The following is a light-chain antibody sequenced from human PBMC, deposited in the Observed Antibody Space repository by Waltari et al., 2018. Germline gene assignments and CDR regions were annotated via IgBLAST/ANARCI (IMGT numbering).Light chain of an antibody. CDR3: QQYGTSPRT. J-gene: IGKJ1*01. CDR2: GAS. Sequence: EIVLTQSPGTLSLSPVARATLSCRASQRVTSTYLAWYQQKPGQAPRLLIYGASNRASGIPDRFSGSGSGTDYTLTISRLGPEDFAVYYCQQYGTSPRTFGPGTKLEIK. CDR1: QRVTSTY. V-gene: IGKV3-20*01.